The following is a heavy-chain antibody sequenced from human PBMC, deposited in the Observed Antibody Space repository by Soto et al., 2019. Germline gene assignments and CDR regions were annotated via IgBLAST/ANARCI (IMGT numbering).Heavy chain of an antibody. V-gene: IGHV4-39*01. Sequence: PSETLSLTCTVSGDSISSNSYYWDWIRQPPGKGLEWIGSMYYSVATYHNPSLQSRVTISVDTSKNQFSLHLTSVTAADTAVYYCARHAAYDAVWGKSDGSDDWGQGTLVTVSS. CDR3: ARHAAYDAVWGKSDGSDD. CDR1: GDSISSNSYY. CDR2: MYYSVAT. J-gene: IGHJ4*02. D-gene: IGHD3-16*01.